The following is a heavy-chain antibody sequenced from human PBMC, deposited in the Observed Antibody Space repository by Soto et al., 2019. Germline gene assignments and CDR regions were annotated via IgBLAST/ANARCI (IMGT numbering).Heavy chain of an antibody. CDR1: GGSFSGYY. D-gene: IGHD3-9*01. Sequence: QVQLQQWGAGLLKPSETLSLTCAVYGGSFSGYYWSWIRQPPGKGLEWIGEINHSGSTNYNPSLKSRVTISVDTSKNQFSLQLSSVTAADTAVYYCAREVRLVIRNGNWFDPWGQGTLVTVSS. CDR3: AREVRLVIRNGNWFDP. V-gene: IGHV4-34*01. J-gene: IGHJ5*02. CDR2: INHSGST.